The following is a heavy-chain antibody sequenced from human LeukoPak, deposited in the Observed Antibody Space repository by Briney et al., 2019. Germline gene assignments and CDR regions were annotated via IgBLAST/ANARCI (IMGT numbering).Heavy chain of an antibody. CDR3: ARVAGSSGWFGFLGYFDY. CDR1: GGSIRGYY. CDR2: IYSSGST. D-gene: IGHD6-19*01. V-gene: IGHV4-59*01. J-gene: IGHJ4*02. Sequence: PSETLSLTCNVSGGSIRGYYWSWIRQPPGKGLEWIGYIYSSGSTNYNPSLKSRVTMSVDTSKNQFSLKVSSVTAADTAVYYCARVAGSSGWFGFLGYFDYWGQGTLVTVSS.